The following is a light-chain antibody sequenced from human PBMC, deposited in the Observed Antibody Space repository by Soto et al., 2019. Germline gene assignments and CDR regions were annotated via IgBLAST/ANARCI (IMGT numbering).Light chain of an antibody. CDR2: GAS. CDR1: QSVSRN. V-gene: IGKV3-15*01. Sequence: IVITQSPATLFVYPGERTTLSCRASQSVSRNLAWYQPKPGQAPRLLXYGASTRANGIPARFCASGSWTEFTLILSSLQPAVFASYDYQPYNNCPPVTFGQGTKVDIK. CDR3: QPYNNCPPVT. J-gene: IGKJ1*01.